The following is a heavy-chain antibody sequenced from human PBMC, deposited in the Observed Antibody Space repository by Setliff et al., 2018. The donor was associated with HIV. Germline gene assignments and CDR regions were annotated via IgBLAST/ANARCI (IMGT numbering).Heavy chain of an antibody. D-gene: IGHD4-17*01. CDR1: GYSVNSDYN. Sequence: PSETLSLTCAVSGYSVNSDYNWGWIRQPPGKGLESPGRGLEWIGHIYHSGSTYYNPSLRSRVTMSIDTSKNQFSLKLSSVTAADTAVYYCARVWLHFGDDIPSFDPWGQGTLVTVSS. V-gene: IGHV4-38-2*01. CDR3: ARVWLHFGDDIPSFDP. J-gene: IGHJ5*02. CDR2: IYHSGST.